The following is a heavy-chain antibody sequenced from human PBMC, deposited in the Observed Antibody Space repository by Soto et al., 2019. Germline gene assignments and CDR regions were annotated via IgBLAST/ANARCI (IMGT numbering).Heavy chain of an antibody. Sequence: SGPTLVNPTQTLTLTCTFSGFSLSTSGMCVSWIRQPPGKAMEWLARIDWDDDKYYSTSLKTRLTISKDTSKNQVVLTMTNMDPVDTATYYCARGSGITGTTSSDYYYGMDVWGQGTTVTV. CDR1: GFSLSTSGMC. J-gene: IGHJ6*02. CDR2: IDWDDDK. D-gene: IGHD1-7*01. V-gene: IGHV2-70*11. CDR3: ARGSGITGTTSSDYYYGMDV.